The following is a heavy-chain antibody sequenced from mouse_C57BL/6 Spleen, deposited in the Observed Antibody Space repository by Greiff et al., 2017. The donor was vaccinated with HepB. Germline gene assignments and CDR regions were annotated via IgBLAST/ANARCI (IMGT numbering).Heavy chain of an antibody. CDR3: ARSYDYYFDY. Sequence: EVQLQESGGGLVQPGGSLSLSCAASGFTFTDYYMSWVRQPPGKALEWLGFIRNKANGYTTEYSASVKGRFTISRDNSQSILYLQMNALRAEDSATYYCARSYDYYFDYWGQGTTLTVSS. CDR1: GFTFTDYY. D-gene: IGHD2-4*01. CDR2: IRNKANGYTT. J-gene: IGHJ2*01. V-gene: IGHV7-3*01.